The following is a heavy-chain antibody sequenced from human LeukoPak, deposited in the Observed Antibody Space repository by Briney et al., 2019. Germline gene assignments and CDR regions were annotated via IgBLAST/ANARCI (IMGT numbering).Heavy chain of an antibody. D-gene: IGHD2-2*01. J-gene: IGHJ4*02. CDR2: INWGSNHI. Sequence: PGGSLRLPCAASGFTLRSYSMSWVRQAPGKGLEWVSSINWGSNHIYYADAVQGRFTISRDNAKNSLYLQMNSLRAEDTAVYYCARGVTRYCSSTSCYYFDFWGQGTLVTVSS. CDR1: GFTLRSYS. V-gene: IGHV3-21*06. CDR3: ARGVTRYCSSTSCYYFDF.